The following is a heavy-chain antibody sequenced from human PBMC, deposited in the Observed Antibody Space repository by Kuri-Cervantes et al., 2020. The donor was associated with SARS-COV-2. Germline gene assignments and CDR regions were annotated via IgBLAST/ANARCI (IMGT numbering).Heavy chain of an antibody. CDR3: AKVGLSFDY. D-gene: IGHD2/OR15-2a*01. V-gene: IGHV3-23*01. CDR2: IDDSGVNT. CDR1: RFTFRNYA. Sequence: GESLKISCAASRFTFRNYALNWVRQAPGRGLEWVSIIDDSGVNTYYADSVKGRFTISRDNSKNTLYLQMSSLRAEDSAPYYCAKVGLSFDYWGQGTLVTVSS. J-gene: IGHJ4*02.